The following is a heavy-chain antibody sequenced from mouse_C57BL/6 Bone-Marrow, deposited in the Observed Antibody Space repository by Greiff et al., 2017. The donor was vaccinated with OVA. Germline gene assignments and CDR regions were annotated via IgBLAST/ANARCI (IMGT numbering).Heavy chain of an antibody. CDR2: IDPNSGGT. CDR1: GYTFTSYW. D-gene: IGHD3-2*02. J-gene: IGHJ2*01. CDR3: ARSGELRLPGLDY. Sequence: QVHVKQPGAELVKPGASVKLSCKASGYTFTSYWMHWVKQRPGRGLEWIGRIDPNSGGTKYNEKFKSKATLTVDKPSSTAYMKLSRLTSEDSAVYYGARSGELRLPGLDYWGQGTTLTVSS. V-gene: IGHV1-72*01.